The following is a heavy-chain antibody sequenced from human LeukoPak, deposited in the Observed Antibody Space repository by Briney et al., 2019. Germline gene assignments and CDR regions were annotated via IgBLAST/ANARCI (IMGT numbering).Heavy chain of an antibody. Sequence: PGRSLRLSCAASGFTFDDYAMHWVRQAPGNGLEWVSGISWNSGSIGYADSVKGRFTISRDNAKNSLYLQMNSLRAEDTALYYCAKHISPIAVAGSYFDYWGQGTLVTVSS. CDR3: AKHISPIAVAGSYFDY. CDR2: ISWNSGSI. J-gene: IGHJ4*02. D-gene: IGHD6-19*01. V-gene: IGHV3-9*01. CDR1: GFTFDDYA.